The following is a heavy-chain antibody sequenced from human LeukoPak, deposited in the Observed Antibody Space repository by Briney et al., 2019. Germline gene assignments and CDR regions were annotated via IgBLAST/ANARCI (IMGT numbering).Heavy chain of an antibody. CDR2: INHSGST. J-gene: IGHJ4*02. CDR1: GGSFSGYY. V-gene: IGHV4-34*01. CDR3: ARGLENHDFDY. D-gene: IGHD1-14*01. Sequence: SETLSLTCAVYGGSFSGYYWSWIRQPPGKGLEWIGEINHSGSTNYNPSLKSRVTISVDTSKNQFSLKLSSVTAADTAVYYCARGLENHDFDYWGQGTLVTVSS.